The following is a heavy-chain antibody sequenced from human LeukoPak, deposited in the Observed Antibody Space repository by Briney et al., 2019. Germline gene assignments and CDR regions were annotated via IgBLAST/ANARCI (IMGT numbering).Heavy chain of an antibody. CDR3: ASLYCGALCEGDY. Sequence: PSETLSLTCTVSGGSISGYYWSWIRQPPGKGLEWIGYIFYTGSTNYNPSLKNRVSISVDPSKNQFSLKLTSVTPADTAVYFCASLYCGALCEGDYWGQEPWSPSPQ. D-gene: IGHD2-21*01. V-gene: IGHV4-59*01. CDR1: GGSISGYY. J-gene: IGHJ4*01. CDR2: IFYTGST.